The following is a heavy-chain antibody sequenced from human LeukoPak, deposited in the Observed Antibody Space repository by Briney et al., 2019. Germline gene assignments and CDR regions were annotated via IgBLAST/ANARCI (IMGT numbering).Heavy chain of an antibody. CDR3: ARGRAGRRIFDY. CDR2: INHSGST. D-gene: IGHD3-3*02. J-gene: IGHJ4*02. V-gene: IGHV4-34*01. CDR1: GGSFSGYY. Sequence: PSETLSLTCAVYGGSFSGYYWSWIRQPPGKGLEWIGEINHSGSTNYNPSLKSRVTISVDTSKNQFSLKLSSVTAADTAVYYCARGRAGRRIFDYWGQGTLVTVSS.